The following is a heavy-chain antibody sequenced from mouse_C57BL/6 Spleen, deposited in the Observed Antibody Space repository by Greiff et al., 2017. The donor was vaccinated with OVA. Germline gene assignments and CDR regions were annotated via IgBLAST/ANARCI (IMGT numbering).Heavy chain of an antibody. Sequence: QVQLQQSGAELVMPGASVKLSCKASGYTFTSYWMHWVKQRPGQGLEWIGEIDPSDSYTNYNQKFKGKSTLTVDKSSSTAYMQLSSLTSEDSAVYYCARSGGNYGFAYWGQGTLVTVSA. CDR3: ARSGGNYGFAY. V-gene: IGHV1-69*01. D-gene: IGHD2-1*01. J-gene: IGHJ3*01. CDR2: IDPSDSYT. CDR1: GYTFTSYW.